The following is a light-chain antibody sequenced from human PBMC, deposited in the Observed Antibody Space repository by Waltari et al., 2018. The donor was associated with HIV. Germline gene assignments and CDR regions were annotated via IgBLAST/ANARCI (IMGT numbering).Light chain of an antibody. CDR1: QSVGSI. Sequence: EIVLTQPPAPLSLSPGERATLACRASQSVGSILAWYQQKPGQAPRLLMYDVSKRATDIPARFSGSGSGTDFTLTISSVEPEDFAVYYCQQRSNRPRGYSFGQGTKVE. CDR3: QQRSNRPRGYS. V-gene: IGKV3-11*01. J-gene: IGKJ2*03. CDR2: DVS.